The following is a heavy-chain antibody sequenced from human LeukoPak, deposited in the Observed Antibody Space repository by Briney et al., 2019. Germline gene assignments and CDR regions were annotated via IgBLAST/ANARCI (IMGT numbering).Heavy chain of an antibody. J-gene: IGHJ4*02. D-gene: IGHD5-24*01. CDR3: VRWLQQLGGYYFDY. CDR1: GGSMSSSSYW. CDR2: IYYSGST. V-gene: IGHV4-39*01. Sequence: SETLSLTCTVSGGSMSSSSYWWGWIRRAPGKGLEWIGSIYYSGSTYYNPSLKSRVTISVDTSKNQFSLKLSSVTAADTAVYYCVRWLQQLGGYYFDYWGQGTLVTVSS.